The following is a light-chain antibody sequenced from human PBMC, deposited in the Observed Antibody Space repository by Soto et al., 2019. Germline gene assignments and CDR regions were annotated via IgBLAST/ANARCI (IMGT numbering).Light chain of an antibody. CDR1: QSVVSSSTNKNY. CDR3: QQYCSTPLT. V-gene: IGKV4-1*01. J-gene: IGKJ4*01. CDR2: WAS. Sequence: DIVMTQSPDSLAVSLGERATINCKSTQSVVSSSTNKNYLAWYQQKPGQPPKLLIYWASTRESGVPDRFSGSGSGTDFILTISSLQAEYVAVYYCQQYCSTPLTFGGGTKVEIK.